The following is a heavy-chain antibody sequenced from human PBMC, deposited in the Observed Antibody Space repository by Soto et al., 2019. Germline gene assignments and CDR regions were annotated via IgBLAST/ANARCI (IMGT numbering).Heavy chain of an antibody. J-gene: IGHJ6*02. CDR3: ARSSARGSYGPDCNGMDV. CDR2: ISGYSGNT. CDR1: GYTFRSYG. V-gene: IGHV1-18*04. Sequence: ASVKVSCKAPGYTFRSYGIDWVRQAPGQGLEWMGWISGYSGNTNHAQKFQGRVTMTTDIFTSTAYMELRSLRSDDTAVYYCARSSARGSYGPDCNGMDVWGPGTTVTVSS. D-gene: IGHD5-18*01.